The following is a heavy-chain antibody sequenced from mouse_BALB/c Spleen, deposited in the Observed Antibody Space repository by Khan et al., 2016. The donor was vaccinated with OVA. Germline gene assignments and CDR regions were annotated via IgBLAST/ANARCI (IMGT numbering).Heavy chain of an antibody. V-gene: IGHV5-17*02. D-gene: IGHD1-1*01. J-gene: IGHJ2*01. CDR3: ATSYCYGYYFDY. Sequence: EVQLLESGGDLVQPGGSRKLSCAASGFTFSSYGMHWVRQAPEKGLEWVAYISGDSNTIYYADTVKGRFTISRDNPRNTLFLQMTSLMSEDTAMYYCATSYCYGYYFDYWGRGTTLTVSS. CDR1: GFTFSSYG. CDR2: ISGDSNTI.